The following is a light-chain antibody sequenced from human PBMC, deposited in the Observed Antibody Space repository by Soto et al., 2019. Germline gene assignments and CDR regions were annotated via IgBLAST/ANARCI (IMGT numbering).Light chain of an antibody. Sequence: DIQMTQSPSSLSASVGARVTITCRASQAIHSYLNWYKQKPGKAPNLLIFATSTLQSGVPSRFSGSGSGTDFTLTISSLQPEDFATYYCQQRETFGPGTKVDIK. CDR1: QAIHSY. V-gene: IGKV1-39*01. CDR3: QQRET. J-gene: IGKJ3*01. CDR2: ATS.